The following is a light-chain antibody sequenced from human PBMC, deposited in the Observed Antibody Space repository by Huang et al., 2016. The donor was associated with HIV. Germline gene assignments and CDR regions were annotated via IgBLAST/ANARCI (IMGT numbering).Light chain of an antibody. CDR1: QSLDTL. J-gene: IGKJ5*01. Sequence: EIVMTQSPATLSLSPGERATLSCRASQSLDTLLAWYQQAPGQAPRLLFAGTSVRATGGPARFSASGSGTEFTLTISGVQSEDIGVYYCQQYYDWPPITFGQGTRLEI. CDR3: QQYYDWPPIT. CDR2: GTS. V-gene: IGKV3-15*01.